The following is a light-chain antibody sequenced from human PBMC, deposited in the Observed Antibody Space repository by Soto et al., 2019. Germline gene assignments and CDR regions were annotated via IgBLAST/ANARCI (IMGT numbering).Light chain of an antibody. CDR3: QQYNNWLAIT. J-gene: IGKJ5*01. V-gene: IGKV3-15*01. CDR1: QSISSN. Sequence: EIVMTQSPVTLSVSPGEGATLSCRASQSISSNLAWYQQKPGQAPRLLIYATSTRAAGIPARFSGSGSGTEFTLTISSLQSEDFAVYYCQQYNNWLAITFGQGTRL. CDR2: ATS.